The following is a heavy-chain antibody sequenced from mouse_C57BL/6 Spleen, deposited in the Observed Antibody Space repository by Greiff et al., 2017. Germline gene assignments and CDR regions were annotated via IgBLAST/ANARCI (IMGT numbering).Heavy chain of an antibody. CDR3: AEGNSFHWYFDV. Sequence: VQLQQPGAELVKPGASVKMSCKASGYTFTTYPIEWMKQNPGKSLEWIGNFHPYNDDTKYNEKFKGKATLTVEKSSSTVYLELSRLTSDYSAVYYCAEGNSFHWYFDVWGTGTTVTVSS. V-gene: IGHV1-47*01. J-gene: IGHJ1*03. D-gene: IGHD2-12*01. CDR1: GYTFTTYP. CDR2: FHPYNDDT.